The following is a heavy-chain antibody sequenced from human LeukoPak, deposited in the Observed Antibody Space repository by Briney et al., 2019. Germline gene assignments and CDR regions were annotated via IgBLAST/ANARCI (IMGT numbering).Heavy chain of an antibody. D-gene: IGHD2-21*01. CDR3: AKGDDYYYYGMDV. Sequence: ASVTVSCKASGYTSTSYGISWVRQAPGQGLEWMGWISAYNGNTNYAQKLQGRVTMTTDTSTSTAYMELRSLRSDDTAVYYCAKGDDYYYYGMDVWGQGTTVTVSS. CDR1: GYTSTSYG. V-gene: IGHV1-18*01. J-gene: IGHJ6*02. CDR2: ISAYNGNT.